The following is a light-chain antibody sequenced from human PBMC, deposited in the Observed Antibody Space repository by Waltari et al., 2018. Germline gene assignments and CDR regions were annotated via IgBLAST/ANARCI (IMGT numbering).Light chain of an antibody. CDR1: QSVGSSS. V-gene: IGKV3-20*01. J-gene: IGKJ1*01. CDR3: QQHGTLPAT. CDR2: RAS. Sequence: EIVLTQSPGTASLSPGQRATLYCRPSQSVGSSSLAWYQQKPGQAPRLLIYRASRRATGIPYRFSGSGSGTDFSLTISRLEPEDFAVYYCQQHGTLPATFGQGTKVEIK.